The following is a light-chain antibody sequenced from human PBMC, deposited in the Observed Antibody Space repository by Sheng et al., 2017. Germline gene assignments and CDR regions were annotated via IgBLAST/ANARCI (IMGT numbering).Light chain of an antibody. CDR2: QDS. CDR1: RLGDKY. CDR3: QAWDRNTVV. J-gene: IGLJ2*01. Sequence: SYELTQPPSVSVSPGQDQPPSPALGDRLGDKYVCWYQQKTGQSPLLVMYQDSKRPSGAPERLSGSNSGNTATLTISGTQAMDEADYYCQAWDRNTVVFGGGYQTDRP. V-gene: IGLV3-1*01.